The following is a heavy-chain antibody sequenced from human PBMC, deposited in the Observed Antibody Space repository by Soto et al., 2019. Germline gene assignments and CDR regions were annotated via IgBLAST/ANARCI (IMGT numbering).Heavy chain of an antibody. CDR2: ISWNSGRV. CDR3: AKDLTNYDSSGNYFDF. V-gene: IGHV3-9*01. D-gene: IGHD3-22*01. Sequence: EVQLVESGGGLVQPGRSLRLSCAASGFTFDDYAMHWVRQAPGKGLEWVSGISWNSGRVGYADSVKGRFTISRDNAKNSLYLQMNSLRAEDTAFYYCAKDLTNYDSSGNYFDFWGQGTLVTVSS. J-gene: IGHJ4*02. CDR1: GFTFDDYA.